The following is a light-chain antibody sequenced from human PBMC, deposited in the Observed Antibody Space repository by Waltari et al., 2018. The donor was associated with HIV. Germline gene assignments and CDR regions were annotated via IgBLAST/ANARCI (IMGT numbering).Light chain of an antibody. CDR2: YNT. J-gene: IGLJ2*01. Sequence: QSVLTQPPSVSGAPGQRVTISCTGHSPNIGAGYDVHWHQQLPGKAPKLLSAYNTNRPSGVPDRFSGSKSGTSASLAITGLRAEDEADYYCQSYPASLTVSLIFGGGTRLTVL. CDR3: QSYPASLTVSLI. V-gene: IGLV1-40*01. CDR1: SPNIGAGYD.